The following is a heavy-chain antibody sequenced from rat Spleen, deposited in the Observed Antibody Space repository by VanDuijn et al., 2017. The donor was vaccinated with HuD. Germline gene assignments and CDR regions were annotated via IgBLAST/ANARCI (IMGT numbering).Heavy chain of an antibody. J-gene: IGHJ2*01. V-gene: IGHV5-29*01. CDR1: GFTFNNYV. CDR2: ISYDGIST. D-gene: IGHD1-9*01. Sequence: EVQLVESDGGLVQPGRSLKLSCAASGFTFNNYVMAWVRQAPTKGLEWVAAISYDGISTYYRDSVRGRFTISSDNAKTTLYLQMDSLRSEDTATYYCARHGYNSYFDYWGQGVMVTVSS. CDR3: ARHGYNSYFDY.